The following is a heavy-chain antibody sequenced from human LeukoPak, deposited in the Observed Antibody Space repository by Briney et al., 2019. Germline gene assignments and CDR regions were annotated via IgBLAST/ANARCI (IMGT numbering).Heavy chain of an antibody. CDR1: GFTFSSYG. Sequence: PGGSLRLSCAASGFTFSSYGMHWVRQAPGKGLEWVSSISSSSSYIYYADSVKGRFTISRDNAKNSLYLQMNSLRAEDTAVYYCARVVVVVAFDYWGQGTLVTVSS. J-gene: IGHJ4*02. D-gene: IGHD2-15*01. V-gene: IGHV3-21*01. CDR3: ARVVVVVAFDY. CDR2: ISSSSSYI.